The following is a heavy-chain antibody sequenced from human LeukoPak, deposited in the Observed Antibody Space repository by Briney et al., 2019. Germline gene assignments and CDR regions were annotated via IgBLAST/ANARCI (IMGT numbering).Heavy chain of an antibody. CDR3: ATSDGYNWAFDY. V-gene: IGHV4-39*07. D-gene: IGHD5-24*01. Sequence: PSETLSLTCTVSGGSISSSSYYWGWIRQPPGKGLEWIGSIYYSGNTNHNPSLKSRVTMSVDTSKNQFSLKLSSVTAADTAVYYCATSDGYNWAFDYWGQGTLVAVSS. J-gene: IGHJ4*02. CDR2: IYYSGNT. CDR1: GGSISSSSYY.